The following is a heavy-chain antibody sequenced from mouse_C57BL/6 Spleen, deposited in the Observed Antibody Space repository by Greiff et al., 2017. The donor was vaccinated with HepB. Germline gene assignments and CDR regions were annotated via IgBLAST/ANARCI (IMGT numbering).Heavy chain of an antibody. Sequence: QVQLQQPGAELVKPGASVKLSCKASGYTFTSYWMQWVKQRPGQGLEWIGEIDPSDSYTNYNQKFKGKATLTVDTSSSTAYMQLSSLTSEDSAVYDSARRADDPDYWGQGTTLTVSS. V-gene: IGHV1-50*01. CDR1: GYTFTSYW. D-gene: IGHD2-3*01. J-gene: IGHJ2*01. CDR3: ARRADDPDY. CDR2: IDPSDSYT.